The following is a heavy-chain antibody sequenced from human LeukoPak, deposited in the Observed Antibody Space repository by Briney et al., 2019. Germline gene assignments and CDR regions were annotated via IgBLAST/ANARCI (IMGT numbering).Heavy chain of an antibody. D-gene: IGHD5-24*01. V-gene: IGHV3-66*01. Sequence: GGSLRLSCAASGFAVSSKYMNWVRQAPGKGLEWVTVIYLDGRADYADSVKGRFTISSDNSKNTVYLQMNSLKDEDTAVYYCARDAETSLANWGQGTLVAVSP. CDR3: ARDAETSLAN. J-gene: IGHJ4*02. CDR1: GFAVSSKY. CDR2: IYLDGRA.